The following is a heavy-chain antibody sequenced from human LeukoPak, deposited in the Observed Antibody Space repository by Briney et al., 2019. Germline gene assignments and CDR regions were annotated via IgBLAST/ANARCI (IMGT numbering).Heavy chain of an antibody. CDR2: INHSGST. D-gene: IGHD5-24*01. CDR3: ARGRLGWLQSYYFDY. CDR1: GGSFSGYY. J-gene: IGHJ4*02. V-gene: IGHV4-34*01. Sequence: PSETLSLTCAVYGGSFSGYYWSWIRQPPGKGLEWIGEINHSGSTNYNPSLKSRVTISVDTSKNQFSLKLSSVTAADTAVYYCARGRLGWLQSYYFDYWGQGTLVTVSA.